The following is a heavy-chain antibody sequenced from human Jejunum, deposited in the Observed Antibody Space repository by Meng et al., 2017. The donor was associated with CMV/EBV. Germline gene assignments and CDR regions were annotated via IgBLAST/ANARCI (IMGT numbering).Heavy chain of an antibody. D-gene: IGHD2-15*01. V-gene: IGHV1-2*02. CDR1: GYFFIGYY. CDR3: ARIPTDNLPNQHFDF. Sequence: SGYFFIGYYIHWVRQAPGQGLEWLGWINPNTGVTGTAQKFRGRVTMTRDTSITTAYMELSSLRSDDTAVYFCARIPTDNLPNQHFDFWGQGTLVTVSS. CDR2: INPNTGVT. J-gene: IGHJ4*02.